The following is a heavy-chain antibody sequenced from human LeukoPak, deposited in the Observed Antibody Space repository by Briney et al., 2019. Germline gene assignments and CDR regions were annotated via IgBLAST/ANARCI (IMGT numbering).Heavy chain of an antibody. V-gene: IGHV3-48*04. CDR3: ARAGYSSSSRVDY. CDR1: GFTFSSYS. D-gene: IGHD6-6*01. J-gene: IGHJ4*02. Sequence: GGSLRLSCAASGFTFSSYSMNWVRQAPGKGLEWVSYISSSSSTIYYADSVKGRFTISRDNAKNSLYLQMNSLRAEDTAVYYCARAGYSSSSRVDYWGQGTLVTVSS. CDR2: ISSSSSTI.